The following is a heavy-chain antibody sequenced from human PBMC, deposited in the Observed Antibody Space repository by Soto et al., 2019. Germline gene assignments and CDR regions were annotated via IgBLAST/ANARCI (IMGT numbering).Heavy chain of an antibody. V-gene: IGHV4-30-4*01. CDR2: IYYSGST. CDR1: GGSISSGDYY. D-gene: IGHD4-17*01. J-gene: IGHJ6*02. CDR3: ARNYGGNSNYYYGMDV. Sequence: SETLSLTCTVSGGSISSGDYYWSWIRQPPGKGLEWIGYIYYSGSTYYNTSLKSRVTISVDTSKNQFYLKLSSVTAADTAVYYCARNYGGNSNYYYGMDVWGQGTTVTVSS.